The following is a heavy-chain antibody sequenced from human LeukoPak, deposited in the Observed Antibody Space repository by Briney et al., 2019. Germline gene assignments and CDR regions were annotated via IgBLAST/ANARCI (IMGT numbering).Heavy chain of an antibody. V-gene: IGHV3-23*01. D-gene: IGHD3-10*01. J-gene: IGHJ4*02. CDR2: ISGSGGST. Sequence: GGSLRLSCAASGFTFSSYAMSWVRQAPGKGLEWVSAISGSGGSTYYADSVKGRFTISRDNSKNTLYLQMNSLRAEDTAVYYCAKGQSTLSNYYGSGSYTLYYDYWGQGTLVTVSS. CDR3: AKGQSTLSNYYGSGSYTLYYDY. CDR1: GFTFSSYA.